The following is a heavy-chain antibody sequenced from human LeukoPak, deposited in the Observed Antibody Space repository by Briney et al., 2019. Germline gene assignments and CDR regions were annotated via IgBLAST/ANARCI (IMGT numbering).Heavy chain of an antibody. CDR1: GGTFSSYA. Sequence: SVKVSCKASGGTFSSYAISWVRQAPGQGLEWMGGIIPIFGTANYAQKFQGRVTITTDESTSTAYMELSSLRSEDTAVYYCARDYEGHCSSTSCYTSWFDPWAREPWSPSPQ. J-gene: IGHJ5*02. CDR3: ARDYEGHCSSTSCYTSWFDP. V-gene: IGHV1-69*05. D-gene: IGHD2-2*02. CDR2: IIPIFGTA.